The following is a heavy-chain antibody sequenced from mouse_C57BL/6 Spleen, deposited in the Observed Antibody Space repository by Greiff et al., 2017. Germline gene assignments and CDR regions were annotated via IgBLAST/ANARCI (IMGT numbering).Heavy chain of an antibody. V-gene: IGHV1-50*01. J-gene: IGHJ2*01. Sequence: VKLQQSGAELVKPGASVKLSCKASGYTFTSYWMQWVKQRPGQGLEWIGEIDPSDSYTNYNQKFKGKATLTVDTSSSTAYMQLSSLTSEDSAVYYCASEDYWGQGTTLTVSS. CDR1: GYTFTSYW. CDR2: IDPSDSYT. CDR3: ASEDY.